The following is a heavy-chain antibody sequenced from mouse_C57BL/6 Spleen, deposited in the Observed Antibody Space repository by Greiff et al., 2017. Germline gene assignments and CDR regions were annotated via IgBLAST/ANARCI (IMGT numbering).Heavy chain of an antibody. J-gene: IGHJ4*01. CDR3: AREKGYAMDY. CDR1: GYTFTSYW. V-gene: IGHV1-55*01. CDR2: IYPGSGST. Sequence: QVQLQQPGAELVKPGASVKMSCKASGYTFTSYWITWVKQRPGQGLEWIGDIYPGSGSTNYNEKFKSKATLTLDTSSSTAYMQLSSLTSEDSAVYYCAREKGYAMDYWGQGTSVTVSS.